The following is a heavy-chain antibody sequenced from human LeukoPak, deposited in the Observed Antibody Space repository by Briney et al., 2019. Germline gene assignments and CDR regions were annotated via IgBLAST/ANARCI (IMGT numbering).Heavy chain of an antibody. CDR3: ARPGGSSSSNWFDP. CDR2: IYPGDSDT. CDR1: GYCFTSYW. D-gene: IGHD6-6*01. J-gene: IGHJ5*02. Sequence: GASLKISCKGSGYCFTSYWIGWGRQMPGKGLEWMGIIYPGDSDTRYSPSFQGQVTISAVKSISTAYLQWSSLKASDTAVYYCARPGGSSSSNWFDPWGQGTLVTVSS. V-gene: IGHV5-51*01.